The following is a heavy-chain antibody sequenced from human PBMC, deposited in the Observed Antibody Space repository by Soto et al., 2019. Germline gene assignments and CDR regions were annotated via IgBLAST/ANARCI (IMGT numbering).Heavy chain of an antibody. D-gene: IGHD6-13*01. J-gene: IGHJ4*02. CDR1: GFTFSSYA. V-gene: IGHV3-23*01. Sequence: AGGSLRLSCAASGFTFSSYAMSWVRQAPGKGLEWVSAISGSGGSTYYADSVKGRFTISRDNSKNTLYLQMNSLRAEDTAVYYCAKDFSPYMAAAGTPGYWGQGTQVTVSS. CDR3: AKDFSPYMAAAGTPGY. CDR2: ISGSGGST.